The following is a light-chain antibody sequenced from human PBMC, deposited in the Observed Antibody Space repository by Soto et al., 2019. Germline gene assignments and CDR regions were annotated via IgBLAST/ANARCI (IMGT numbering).Light chain of an antibody. CDR2: GAS. CDR3: QQYARLPRT. Sequence: EIVLAQSPGTLSLSPGERATLSCRASQSVTNRYLAWYRQKPGQAPRLLIFGASIRDTGIPDRFSGSGSGTDFTLTINRLEPEDFAVYYCQQYARLPRTFGQGTKVDI. CDR1: QSVTNRY. V-gene: IGKV3-20*01. J-gene: IGKJ1*01.